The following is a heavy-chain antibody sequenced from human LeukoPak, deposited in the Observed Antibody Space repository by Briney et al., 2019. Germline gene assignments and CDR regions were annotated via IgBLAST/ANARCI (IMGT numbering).Heavy chain of an antibody. V-gene: IGHV1-2*02. CDR3: ARDGSETAGTTYFDY. J-gene: IGHJ4*02. CDR2: INPNSGGT. D-gene: IGHD6-13*01. Sequence: GSSVKVSCKASGGTFSDYALNWVRQAPGQGLEWMGWINPNSGGTNYAQKFQGRVTMTRDTSISTAYMELSRLRSDDTAVYYCARDGSETAGTTYFDYWGQGTLVTVSS. CDR1: GGTFSDYA.